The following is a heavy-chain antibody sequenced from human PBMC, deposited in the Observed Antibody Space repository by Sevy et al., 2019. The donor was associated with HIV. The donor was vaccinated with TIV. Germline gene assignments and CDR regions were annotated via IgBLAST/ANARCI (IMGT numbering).Heavy chain of an antibody. CDR3: AKGERYYDSSGYYRPPEYFQH. CDR2: ISGSGGST. V-gene: IGHV3-23*01. D-gene: IGHD3-22*01. CDR1: GFTFSSYA. J-gene: IGHJ1*01. Sequence: GGSLRLSCAASGFTFSSYAMSWVRQAPGKGLEWVSAISGSGGSTYYADSVKGRFTISRDNSKNTLYLQMNSLRAEGMVVYYCAKGERYYDSSGYYRPPEYFQHWGQGTLVTVSS.